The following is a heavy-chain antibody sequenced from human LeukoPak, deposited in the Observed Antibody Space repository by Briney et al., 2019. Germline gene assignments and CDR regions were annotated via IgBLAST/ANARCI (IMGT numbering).Heavy chain of an antibody. D-gene: IGHD2-21*02. CDR1: GGTFSSYA. CDR3: ARSIWPPPAYCGGDCYTL. CDR2: IIPILGIA. V-gene: IGHV1-69*04. J-gene: IGHJ4*02. Sequence: ASVKVSCKASGGTFSSYAIRWVRQAPGQGLEWMGRIIPILGIANYAQKFQGRVTITADKSTSTAYMELSSLRSEDTAVYYCARSIWPPPAYCGGDCYTLWGQGTLVTVSS.